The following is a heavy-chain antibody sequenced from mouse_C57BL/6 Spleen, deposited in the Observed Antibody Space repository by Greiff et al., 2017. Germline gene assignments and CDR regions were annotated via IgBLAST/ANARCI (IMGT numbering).Heavy chain of an antibody. CDR3: ARDHYYGSTWFAY. CDR1: GFTFSSYA. V-gene: IGHV5-4*01. J-gene: IGHJ3*01. Sequence: EVKVVESGGGLVKPGGSLKLSCAASGFTFSSYAMSWVRQTPEKRLEWVATISDGGSYTYYPDNVKGRFTISRDNAKNHLYLQMSHLKSEDTAMYYCARDHYYGSTWFAYWGQGTLVTVSA. D-gene: IGHD1-1*01. CDR2: ISDGGSYT.